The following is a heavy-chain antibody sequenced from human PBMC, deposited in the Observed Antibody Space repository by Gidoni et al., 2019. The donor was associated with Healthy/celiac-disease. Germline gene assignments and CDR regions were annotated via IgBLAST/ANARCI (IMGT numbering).Heavy chain of an antibody. CDR1: GFTVSSNY. V-gene: IGHV3-53*01. CDR2: IYSGGST. Sequence: EVQLVESGGGLIQPGGSLSLSCAASGFTVSSNYLSWVRQAPGKGLEWVSVIYSGGSTYYADSVKGRFTISRDNSKNTLYLQMNSLRAEDTAVYYCARDEVATYYYDSSGQKRSDAFDIWGQGTMVTVSS. CDR3: ARDEVATYYYDSSGQKRSDAFDI. D-gene: IGHD3-22*01. J-gene: IGHJ3*02.